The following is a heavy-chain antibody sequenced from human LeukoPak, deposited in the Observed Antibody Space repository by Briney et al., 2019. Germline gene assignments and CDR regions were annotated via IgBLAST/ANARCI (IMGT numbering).Heavy chain of an antibody. CDR1: GFTFSNHW. Sequence: GGSLRLSCAASGFTFSNHWLHWVRQAPGKGLVWVSRINGDGTSTIYADSVKGRFTISRDNAKGTVYLQMNSLRAEDTAVYYCARGGSGGDLDIWGQGTMVTVSS. V-gene: IGHV3-74*01. D-gene: IGHD2-15*01. CDR2: INGDGTST. J-gene: IGHJ3*02. CDR3: ARGGSGGDLDI.